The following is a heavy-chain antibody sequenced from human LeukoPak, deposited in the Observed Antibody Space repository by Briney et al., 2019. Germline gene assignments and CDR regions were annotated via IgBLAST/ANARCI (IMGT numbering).Heavy chain of an antibody. CDR1: GGSISNYY. CDR2: IYYTGST. J-gene: IGHJ3*02. Sequence: AAETLSLTCTVSGGSISNYYWSWIRQPPGKGLEWIAYIYYTGSTYYNPSLKSRLTISVDRSKNQFSLRLRSMTAADTAVYYCARVPSVIDAFDIWGQGTMVTVSS. CDR3: ARVPSVIDAFDI. V-gene: IGHV4-59*06. D-gene: IGHD2-21*01.